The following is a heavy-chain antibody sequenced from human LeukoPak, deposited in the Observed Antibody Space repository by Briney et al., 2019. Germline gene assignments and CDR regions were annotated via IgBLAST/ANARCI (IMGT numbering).Heavy chain of an antibody. Sequence: ASVTVSCKASGYPFTSYYMHWVRQAPGQGLEWMGIINPRGGSISYAQKFQGRVTMTRDTSTSTVYMELSSLRSGDTAVYYCARDPPYDTSGYYFDYWGQGTLVTVSS. CDR3: ARDPPYDTSGYYFDY. D-gene: IGHD3-22*01. V-gene: IGHV1-46*01. CDR1: GYPFTSYY. J-gene: IGHJ4*02. CDR2: INPRGGSI.